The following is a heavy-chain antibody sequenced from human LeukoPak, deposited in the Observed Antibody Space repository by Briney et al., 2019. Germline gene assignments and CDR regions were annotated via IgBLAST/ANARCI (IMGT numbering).Heavy chain of an antibody. CDR2: INPNSGGT. J-gene: IGHJ4*02. V-gene: IGHV1-2*04. CDR1: GYTFTGYY. D-gene: IGHD3-3*01. Sequence: ASVKVSCKASGYTFTGYYMHWVRQAPGQGLEWMGWINPNSGGTNYAQKFQGWVTVTRDTSISTAYMELSRLRSDDTAVYYCARGSLSAYYGFWSGIHEYYFDYWGQGTLVTVSS. CDR3: ARGSLSAYYGFWSGIHEYYFDY.